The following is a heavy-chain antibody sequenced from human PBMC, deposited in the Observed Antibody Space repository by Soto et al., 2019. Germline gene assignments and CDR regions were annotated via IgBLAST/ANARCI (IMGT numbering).Heavy chain of an antibody. V-gene: IGHV4-31*03. CDR1: GGSVSSGGYY. CDR3: ARDGGGPYCSSTSCPSP. J-gene: IGHJ5*02. CDR2: IYYSGST. Sequence: PSETPSLTCTVSGGSVSSGGYYWSWIRQHPGKGLEWIGYIYYSGSTYYNPSLKSRVTISVDTSKNQFSLKLSSVTAADTAVYYCARDGGGPYCSSTSCPSPWGQGTLVTVSS. D-gene: IGHD2-2*01.